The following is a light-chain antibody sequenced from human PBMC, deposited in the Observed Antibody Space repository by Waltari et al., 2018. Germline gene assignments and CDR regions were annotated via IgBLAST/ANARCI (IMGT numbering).Light chain of an antibody. CDR1: QSLVYSDGNIY. J-gene: IGKJ2*01. V-gene: IGKV2-30*01. Sequence: VVLTRSPLSLPVTLGQPASISCRASQSLVYSDGNIYLNWFQQRPGQSPRRLIYEVSNRDSVVPDRFSGSGSGTEFTLRSSRVEAADVAFYYCMQGSHWPYTFGQGTKLEIK. CDR2: EVS. CDR3: MQGSHWPYT.